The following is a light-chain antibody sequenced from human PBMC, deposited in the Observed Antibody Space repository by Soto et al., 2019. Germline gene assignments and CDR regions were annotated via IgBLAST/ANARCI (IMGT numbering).Light chain of an antibody. CDR3: QQYNNWPPAYT. Sequence: ELVMTQSPATLSVSPGERATLSCRASQSVSSNLAWYQQKPGQAPRLHIYGASTRATGIPARFSGSGSGTEFTLTISSLQSEDFAVYYCQQYNNWPPAYTFGQGTKLEIK. J-gene: IGKJ2*01. CDR2: GAS. V-gene: IGKV3-15*01. CDR1: QSVSSN.